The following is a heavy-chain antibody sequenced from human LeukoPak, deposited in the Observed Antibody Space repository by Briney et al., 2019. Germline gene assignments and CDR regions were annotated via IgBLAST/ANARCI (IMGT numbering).Heavy chain of an antibody. CDR2: IIPILGIA. CDR1: GGTFSSYA. Sequence: GSSVKVSCKASGGTFSSYAISWVRQAPGQGLEWMGRIIPILGIANYAQKFQGRVTITADKSTSTAYMELSSLRSEDTAVYYCVRDSPLYYYDSSGYIVGPFDYWGQGTLVTVSS. D-gene: IGHD3-22*01. V-gene: IGHV1-69*04. J-gene: IGHJ4*02. CDR3: VRDSPLYYYDSSGYIVGPFDY.